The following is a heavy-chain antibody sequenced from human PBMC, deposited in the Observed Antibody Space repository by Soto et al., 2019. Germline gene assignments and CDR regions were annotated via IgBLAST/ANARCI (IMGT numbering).Heavy chain of an antibody. CDR1: GGSISSGDYY. CDR2: IYYSGST. J-gene: IGHJ5*02. CDR3: AREYDFWSGSWFDP. V-gene: IGHV4-30-4*01. Sequence: SETLSLTCTVSGGSISSGDYYWSWIRQPPGKGLEWIGYIYYSGSTYYNPSLKSRVTISVDTSKNQFSLKLSSVTAADTAVYYCAREYDFWSGSWFDPWGQGTLVTVSS. D-gene: IGHD3-3*01.